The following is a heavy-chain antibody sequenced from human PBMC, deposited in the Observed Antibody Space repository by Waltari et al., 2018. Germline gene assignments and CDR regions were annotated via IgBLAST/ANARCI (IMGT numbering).Heavy chain of an antibody. D-gene: IGHD2-21*02. CDR2: IIPIFGTA. V-gene: IGHV1-69*01. J-gene: IGHJ3*02. CDR1: GGTFSSYA. Sequence: QVQLVQSGAEVKKPGSSVKVSCKASGGTFSSYAISWVRQAPGQGLEWMGGIIPIFGTANYAQKFQGRVTITADESTSTAYMELSSLRSEDTAVDYWARDLPTLAYCGGDCYSGNAFDIWGQGTMVTVSS. CDR3: ARDLPTLAYCGGDCYSGNAFDI.